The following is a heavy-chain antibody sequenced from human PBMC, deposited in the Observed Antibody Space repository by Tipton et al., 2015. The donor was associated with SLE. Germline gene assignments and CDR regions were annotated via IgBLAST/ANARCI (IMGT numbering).Heavy chain of an antibody. Sequence: TLSLTCTVSGGSVSSGSYYWSWIRQPPGKGLEWIGYTYYSGSTNYNPSLKSRVTISVDTSKNQFSLKVSSVTAADTAVYYCARGRLGDSQHHFDYWGQGTLVTVSS. CDR1: GGSVSSGSYY. CDR3: ARGRLGDSQHHFDY. CDR2: TYYSGST. V-gene: IGHV4-61*01. D-gene: IGHD1-26*01. J-gene: IGHJ4*02.